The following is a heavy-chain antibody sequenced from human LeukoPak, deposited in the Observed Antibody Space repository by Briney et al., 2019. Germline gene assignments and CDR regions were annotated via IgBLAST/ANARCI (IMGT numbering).Heavy chain of an antibody. Sequence: PGGSLTLSCAASGFTFSSYEMNWVRQAPGKGLEWVSYISSSGRTIYYADYVKGRFTISRDDAKKSLYLQMNSMRAEDMAVYYCARDSSTSWSLFCYYYGMDVWGKGTTVTVSS. CDR3: ARDSSTSWSLFCYYYGMDV. V-gene: IGHV3-48*03. J-gene: IGHJ6*04. D-gene: IGHD2-2*01. CDR1: GFTFSSYE. CDR2: ISSSGRTI.